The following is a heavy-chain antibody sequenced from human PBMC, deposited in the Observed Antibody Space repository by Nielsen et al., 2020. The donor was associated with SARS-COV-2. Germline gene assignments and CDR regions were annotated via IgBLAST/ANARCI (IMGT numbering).Heavy chain of an antibody. V-gene: IGHV4-31*03. CDR3: ASSYTEPGFGF. CDR1: GDSITSGGSH. J-gene: IGHJ4*02. Sequence: SETLSLTCTVSGDSITSGGSHWSWIRQHPGKGLEWIGYIYYSGSTYYNPSLKSRVTISVDTSKNQFSLKLSSVTAADTAVYYCASSYTEPGFGFWGQGTLVTVSS. D-gene: IGHD2-2*02. CDR2: IYYSGST.